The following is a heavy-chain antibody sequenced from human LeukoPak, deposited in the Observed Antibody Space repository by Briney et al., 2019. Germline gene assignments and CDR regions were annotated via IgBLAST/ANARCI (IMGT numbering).Heavy chain of an antibody. V-gene: IGHV3-23*01. D-gene: IGHD6-19*01. CDR2: ISGSGGST. Sequence: SGGSLRLSCAASGFTFSSYAMSWVRQAPGKGLEWVSAISGSGGSTYYADSVKGRFTISRDNSKNTLYLQMNSLRAEDTAVYYCAKCGDPRLWLVLRGITADNYYYYGMDVWGQGTTVTVSS. CDR3: AKCGDPRLWLVLRGITADNYYYYGMDV. J-gene: IGHJ6*02. CDR1: GFTFSSYA.